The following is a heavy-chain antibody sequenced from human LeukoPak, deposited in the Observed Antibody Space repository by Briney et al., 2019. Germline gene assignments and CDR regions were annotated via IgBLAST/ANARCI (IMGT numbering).Heavy chain of an antibody. CDR3: ARDSGEAEVPAAMFDY. D-gene: IGHD2-2*01. Sequence: GSLRLSCAASGFTFSSYAMSWIRQPPGKGLEWIGEINHSGSTNYNPSLKSRVTISVDTSKNQFSLKLSSVTAADTAVYYCARDSGEAEVPAAMFDYWGQGTLVTVSS. J-gene: IGHJ4*02. V-gene: IGHV4-34*01. CDR1: GFTFSSYA. CDR2: INHSGST.